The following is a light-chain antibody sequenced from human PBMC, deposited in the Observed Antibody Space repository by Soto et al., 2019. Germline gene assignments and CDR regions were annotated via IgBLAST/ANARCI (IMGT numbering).Light chain of an antibody. Sequence: QSVLTQPPSVSGAPGQRVTISCTGSSSNIGAGYDVHWYQQLPVTAPKLLIYGNSNRPSGVPDRFSGSKSGTSASLAITGLQAEDEADYYCQSYDSSLSVVFGGVTKLTVL. V-gene: IGLV1-40*01. CDR1: SSNIGAGYD. J-gene: IGLJ3*02. CDR2: GNS. CDR3: QSYDSSLSVV.